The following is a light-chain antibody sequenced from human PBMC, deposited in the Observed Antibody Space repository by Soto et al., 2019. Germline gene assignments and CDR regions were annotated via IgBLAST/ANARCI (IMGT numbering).Light chain of an antibody. V-gene: IGKV1-5*01. CDR3: QHYNSYPWT. CDR2: HAS. Sequence: DIQMTQSPSTLSSSIEDRVTITCRASQTINNWLDWYQQKPGKAPNLLIYHASNLETGVPSRFSGSAFGTEFTLTISSLQPDDFATYYCQHYNSYPWTFGQGTKVEI. CDR1: QTINNW. J-gene: IGKJ1*01.